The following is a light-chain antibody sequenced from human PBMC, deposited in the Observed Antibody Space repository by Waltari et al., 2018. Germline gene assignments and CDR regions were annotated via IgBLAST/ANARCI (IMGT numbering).Light chain of an antibody. CDR2: LNSDGSH. J-gene: IGLJ2*01. Sequence: QPVLTQSPSASASLGASVKLTCTLSTGHSDFAIAWHQQQPERGPRYLMKLNSDGSHTKGDELPVCFSGSSAGAERYLTISSLQSEDEAAYYCQAWGSGIVTFGGGTQLTVL. CDR1: TGHSDFA. V-gene: IGLV4-69*01. CDR3: QAWGSGIVT.